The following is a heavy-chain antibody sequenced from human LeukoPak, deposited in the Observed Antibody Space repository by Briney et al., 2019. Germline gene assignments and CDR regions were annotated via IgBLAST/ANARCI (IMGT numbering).Heavy chain of an antibody. V-gene: IGHV4-59*01. CDR1: GDSINNYY. CDR2: INYSGST. J-gene: IGHJ2*01. CDR3: ARGNWGGHDPPLDL. D-gene: IGHD7-27*01. Sequence: SETLSLTCSVSGDSINNYYWSWIRQPPEKGLEWIGFINYSGSTNYNPSLKSRVAISVDTSKNQFSLKLTSVTAADTAVYFCARGNWGGHDPPLDLWGRGSLVIVSS.